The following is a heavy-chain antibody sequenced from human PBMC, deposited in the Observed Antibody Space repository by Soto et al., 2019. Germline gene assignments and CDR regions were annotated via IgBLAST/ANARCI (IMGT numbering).Heavy chain of an antibody. V-gene: IGHV4-34*01. CDR1: GGSFSGYY. Sequence: QVQLQQWGAGLLKPSETLSLTCAVYGGSFSGYYWSWIRQPPGKGLEWIGEINHSGSTNYNPSLKSRVTISVDTSKNQFSLKLSSVTAADTAVYYCASPAGFDPWGQGTLVTVSS. CDR3: ASPAGFDP. CDR2: INHSGST. J-gene: IGHJ5*02.